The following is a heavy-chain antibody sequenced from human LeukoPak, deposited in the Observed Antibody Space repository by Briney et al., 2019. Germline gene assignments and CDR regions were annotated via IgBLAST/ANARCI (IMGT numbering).Heavy chain of an antibody. V-gene: IGHV3-53*01. D-gene: IGHD3-10*01. CDR3: AKDLGRGSGSYNDYFDY. CDR1: GFTVSSNY. J-gene: IGHJ4*02. CDR2: IYSGGST. Sequence: GGSLRLSCAASGFTVSSNYTSWVRQAPGKGLEWVSVIYSGGSTYYADSVKGRFTISRDNSKNTLYPQMNSLRAEDTAAYYCAKDLGRGSGSYNDYFDYWGQGTLVTVSS.